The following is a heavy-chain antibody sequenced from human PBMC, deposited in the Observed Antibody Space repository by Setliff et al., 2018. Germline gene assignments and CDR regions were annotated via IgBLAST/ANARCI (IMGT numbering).Heavy chain of an antibody. V-gene: IGHV1-69*10. CDR1: GGTFSSYA. J-gene: IGHJ6*02. CDR2: IIPILGIA. D-gene: IGHD1-26*01. CDR3: ARVPLHSGSYGDYYYYGMDV. Sequence: SVKVSCKASGGTFSSYAISWVRRAPGQGLEWMGGIIPILGIANYAQKFQGRVTITADESTSTAYMELSSLRSEDTAVYYCARVPLHSGSYGDYYYYGMDVWGQGTTVTVSS.